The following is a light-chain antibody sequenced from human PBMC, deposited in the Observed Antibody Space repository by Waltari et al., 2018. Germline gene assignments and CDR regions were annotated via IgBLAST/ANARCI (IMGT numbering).Light chain of an antibody. CDR1: NSNIGSNY. Sequence: QSVLTQPPSASGTPGQRVTIPSSGSNSNIGSNYVYWYQQLPGTAPKLLIYRSNPRLSGVPDRFSASKSGTSASLAISGLRSEDEADYYCAAWDDSLSAWVFGGGTKLTVL. CDR3: AAWDDSLSAWV. J-gene: IGLJ3*02. CDR2: RSN. V-gene: IGLV1-47*01.